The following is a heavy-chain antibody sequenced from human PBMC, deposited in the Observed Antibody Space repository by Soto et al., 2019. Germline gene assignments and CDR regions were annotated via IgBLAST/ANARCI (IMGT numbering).Heavy chain of an antibody. CDR1: GYTFTSYD. CDR3: ARAVPYYDFWSGYSPGAFDI. CDR2: MNPNSGNT. D-gene: IGHD3-3*01. V-gene: IGHV1-8*01. Sequence: ASVKVSCKASGYTFTSYDINWVRQATGQGLEWMGWMNPNSGNTGYAQKFQGRVTMTRNTSISTAYMELSSLRSEDTAVYYCARAVPYYDFWSGYSPGAFDIWGQGTMVTVSS. J-gene: IGHJ3*02.